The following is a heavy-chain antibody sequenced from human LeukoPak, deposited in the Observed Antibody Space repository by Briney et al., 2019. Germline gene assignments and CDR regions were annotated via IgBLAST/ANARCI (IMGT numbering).Heavy chain of an antibody. Sequence: SETLSLTCTVSGASFNSDDQYWNWIRQSPGKGLEWIGYIYYSGSTNYNPSLKSRVTISVDTSKNQFSLKLSSVTAADTAVYYCARSTTSIVVVPAATVWGQGTLVTVSS. D-gene: IGHD2-2*01. CDR2: IYYSGST. V-gene: IGHV4-61*08. CDR1: GASFNSDDQY. CDR3: ARSTTSIVVVPAATV. J-gene: IGHJ4*02.